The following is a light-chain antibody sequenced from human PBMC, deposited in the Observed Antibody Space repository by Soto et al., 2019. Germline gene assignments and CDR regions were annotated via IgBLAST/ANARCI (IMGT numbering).Light chain of an antibody. CDR2: AAS. CDR1: QTISNY. Sequence: DIQMTQSPSSLSASVGDRVTITCRGSQTISNYLNWYQQKPGKAPKLLIYAASSLQSGFPSRFSGRGSGTDFTLTISSLQPDDFATYYCQQSYSTPYTFGQGTRLEIK. CDR3: QQSYSTPYT. J-gene: IGKJ2*01. V-gene: IGKV1-39*01.